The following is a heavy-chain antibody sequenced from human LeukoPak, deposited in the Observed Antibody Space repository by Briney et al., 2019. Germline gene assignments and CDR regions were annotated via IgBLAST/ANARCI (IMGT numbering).Heavy chain of an antibody. CDR3: ASNRIQLWLRSRAFDI. J-gene: IGHJ3*02. CDR1: GFVFNTYS. V-gene: IGHV3-21*01. D-gene: IGHD5-18*01. CDR2: ISSSSSYI. Sequence: GGSLRLSCAASGFVFNTYSMTWVRQAPGKGLEWVSSISSSSSYIYYADSVKGRFTISRDNAKNSLYLQMNSLRAEDTAVYYCASNRIQLWLRSRAFDIWGQGTMVTVSS.